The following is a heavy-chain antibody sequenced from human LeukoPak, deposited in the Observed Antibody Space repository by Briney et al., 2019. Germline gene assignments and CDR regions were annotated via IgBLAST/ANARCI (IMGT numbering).Heavy chain of an antibody. CDR3: AREAVDYGSGSHDY. Sequence: SETLSLTCTATGASIGSFYWSWIRQPAGKGLEWIGRVHSSGSTNYIPSIKSRVTMSVDTSKNQFSLKLNSVTAADTAMYYCAREAVDYGSGSHDYWGQGTLVTVSS. V-gene: IGHV4-4*07. D-gene: IGHD3-10*01. CDR2: VHSSGST. J-gene: IGHJ4*02. CDR1: GASIGSFY.